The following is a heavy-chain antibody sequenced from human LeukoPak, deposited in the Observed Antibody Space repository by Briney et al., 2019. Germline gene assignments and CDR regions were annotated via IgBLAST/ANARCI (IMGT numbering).Heavy chain of an antibody. V-gene: IGHV4-34*01. J-gene: IGHJ5*02. CDR1: GGSFSGYY. Sequence: TSETLSLTCAVYGGSFSGYYWSWIRQPPGKGLEWIGEINHSGSTNYNPSLKSRVTISVDTSKNQFSLKLSSVTAADTAVYYCARGMLVRGPVRDFNWFDPWGQGTLVTVSS. CDR2: INHSGST. D-gene: IGHD4-23*01. CDR3: ARGMLVRGPVRDFNWFDP.